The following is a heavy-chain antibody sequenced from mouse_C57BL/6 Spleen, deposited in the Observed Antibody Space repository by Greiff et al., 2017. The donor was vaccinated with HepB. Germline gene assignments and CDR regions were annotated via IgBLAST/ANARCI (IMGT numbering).Heavy chain of an antibody. CDR3: ARQQLRLKAWFAY. CDR1: GYTFTSYW. CDR2: IDPSDSET. Sequence: QVQLQQSGAELVRPGSSVKLSCKASGYTFTSYWMHWVKQRPIQGLEWIGNIDPSDSETHYNQKFKDKATLTVDKSSSTAYMQLSSLTSEDSAVYYGARQQLRLKAWFAYWGQGTLVTVSA. J-gene: IGHJ3*01. D-gene: IGHD3-2*02. V-gene: IGHV1-52*01.